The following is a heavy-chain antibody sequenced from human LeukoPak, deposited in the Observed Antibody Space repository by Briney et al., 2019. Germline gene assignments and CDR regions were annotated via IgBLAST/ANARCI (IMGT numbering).Heavy chain of an antibody. CDR2: IYYSVTT. J-gene: IGHJ3*02. CDR1: GGSISSSSYY. D-gene: IGHD3-16*01. CDR3: ATGRRGGSFYI. Sequence: PSETLSLTCTVSGGSISSSSYYWGWIRQPPGKGLEWIGSIYYSVTTYYNPSLKCRVAISVDTSDNQFSLNLTSVTAADAAVYYCATGRRGGSFYIWGQGKMVTVSS. V-gene: IGHV4-39*07.